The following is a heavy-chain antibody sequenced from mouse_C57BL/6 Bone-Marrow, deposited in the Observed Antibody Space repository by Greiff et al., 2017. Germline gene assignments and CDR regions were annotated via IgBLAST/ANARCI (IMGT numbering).Heavy chain of an antibody. CDR3: ATHTTVVATPYAMDY. CDR2: IWRGGST. D-gene: IGHD1-1*01. CDR1: GFSFTSYG. Sequence: QVQLQQSGPGLVQPSQSLSITCPVSGFSFTSYGVHLVRQSPGKGLEWLGVIWRGGSTDYNAAFMSRLSIPKDNSKSQVFFKMNILQADDTATYYWATHTTVVATPYAMDYWGQGTSVTVSS. J-gene: IGHJ4*01. V-gene: IGHV2-5*01.